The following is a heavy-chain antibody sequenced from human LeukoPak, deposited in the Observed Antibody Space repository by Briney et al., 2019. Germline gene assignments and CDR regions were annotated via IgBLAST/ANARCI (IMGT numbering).Heavy chain of an antibody. J-gene: IGHJ4*02. D-gene: IGHD2-2*02. CDR3: AKDPYLQPAAISADFDY. V-gene: IGHV3-33*06. Sequence: GRSLRLSCAASGFTFSSYGMHWVRQAPGKGLEWVAVIWYDGSNKYYADSVKGRFTISRDNSKNTLYLQMNSLRAEDTAVYYCAKDPYLQPAAISADFDYWGQGTLVTVSS. CDR1: GFTFSSYG. CDR2: IWYDGSNK.